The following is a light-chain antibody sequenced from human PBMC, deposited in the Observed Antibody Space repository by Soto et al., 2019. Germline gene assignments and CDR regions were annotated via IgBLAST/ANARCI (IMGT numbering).Light chain of an antibody. Sequence: EIVMTQSPATLSVSPGERATLSCRASQSVSSNLAWYQQKPGQAPRLLIYGASTRATGIPARFSGSGSGTAFTLTISNLQSEDVEVYYRHKYKTRLTFGGGTQVEIK. V-gene: IGKV3-15*01. CDR2: GAS. CDR1: QSVSSN. J-gene: IGKJ4*01. CDR3: HKYKTRLT.